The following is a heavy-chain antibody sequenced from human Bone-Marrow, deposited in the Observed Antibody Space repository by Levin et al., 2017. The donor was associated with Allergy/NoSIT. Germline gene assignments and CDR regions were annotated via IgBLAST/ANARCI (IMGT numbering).Heavy chain of an antibody. CDR1: GFTFSSYE. CDR2: ISSSGSTI. D-gene: IGHD3-3*01. J-gene: IGHJ4*02. V-gene: IGHV3-48*03. Sequence: GESLKISCAASGFTFSSYEMNWVRQAPGKGLEWVSYISSSGSTIYYADSVKGRFTISRDNAKNSLYLQMNSLRAEDTAVYYCAREDAYDFWSGYPDYWGQGTLVTVSS. CDR3: AREDAYDFWSGYPDY.